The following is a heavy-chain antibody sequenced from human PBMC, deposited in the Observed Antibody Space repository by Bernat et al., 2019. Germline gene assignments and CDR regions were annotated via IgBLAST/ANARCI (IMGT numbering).Heavy chain of an antibody. D-gene: IGHD3-9*01. J-gene: IGHJ4*02. Sequence: EVKLEESGGGFVQPGGSLRLSCEASGFTFSNSDMHWVRQAPGSPPEWVSFISSSGDNIKHADSVKGRFTISRDNSKNTLYLQMNSLRAEDTAVYYCAKGPYYDILTGYPHYFDYWGQGTLVTVSS. CDR2: ISSSGDNI. V-gene: IGHV3-48*01. CDR3: AKGPYYDILTGYPHYFDY. CDR1: GFTFSNSD.